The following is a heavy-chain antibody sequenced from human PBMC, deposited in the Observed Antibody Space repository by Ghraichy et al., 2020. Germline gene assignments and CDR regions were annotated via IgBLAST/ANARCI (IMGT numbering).Heavy chain of an antibody. CDR3: ARDTSSSSGRHGDYYYGMVV. V-gene: IGHV4-31*03. CDR2: IYYSGST. J-gene: IGHJ6*02. Sequence: SETLSLTCTVSGGSISSGGYYWSWIRQHPGKGLEWIGYIYYSGSTYYNPSLKSRVTISVDTSKNQFSLKLSSVTAADTAVYYCARDTSSSSGRHGDYYYGMVVWGQGTTVTVSS. CDR1: GGSISSGGYY. D-gene: IGHD6-6*01.